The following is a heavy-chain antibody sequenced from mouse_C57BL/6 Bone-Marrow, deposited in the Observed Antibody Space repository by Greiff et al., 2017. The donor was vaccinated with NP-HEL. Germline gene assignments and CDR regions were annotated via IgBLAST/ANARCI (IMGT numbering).Heavy chain of an antibody. V-gene: IGHV1-63*01. CDR2: IYPGGGYT. J-gene: IGHJ3*01. CDR3: ARYGYYAWFAY. D-gene: IGHD2-3*01. CDR1: GYTFTNYW. Sequence: QVQLQQSGAELVRPGTSVKMSCKASGYTFTNYWIGWAKQRPGHGLEWIGDIYPGGGYTNYNEKFKGKATLTADKSSSTAYMQFSSLTSEDSAIYDCARYGYYAWFAYWGQGTLVTVSA.